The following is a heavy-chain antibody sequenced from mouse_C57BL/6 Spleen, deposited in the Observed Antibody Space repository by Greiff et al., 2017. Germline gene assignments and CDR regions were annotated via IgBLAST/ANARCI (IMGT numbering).Heavy chain of an antibody. D-gene: IGHD3-2*02. Sequence: QVQLKQPGAELVKPGASVKLSCKASGYTFTSYWLHWVKQRPGRGLEWIGRIDPNSGGTKYNEKFKSKATLTVDKPSSTAYMQLSSLTAADYAVYYCARRDSSGYESYFDYWGQGTTLTVSS. CDR3: ARRDSSGYESYFDY. J-gene: IGHJ2*01. CDR2: IDPNSGGT. CDR1: GYTFTSYW. V-gene: IGHV1-72*01.